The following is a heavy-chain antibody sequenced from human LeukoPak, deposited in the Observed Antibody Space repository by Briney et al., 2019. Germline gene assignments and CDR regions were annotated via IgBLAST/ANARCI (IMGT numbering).Heavy chain of an antibody. V-gene: IGHV5-51*01. CDR2: IYPGDSDT. Sequence: GESLQISCKGSGYSFTSYWIGWVRPMPGRGLEWMGIIYPGDSDTRYSPSFQGQVTISADKSISTAYLQWSSLKASDTAMYCCARWIYDSSGYVDYWGQGTLVTVSS. D-gene: IGHD3-22*01. J-gene: IGHJ4*02. CDR1: GYSFTSYW. CDR3: ARWIYDSSGYVDY.